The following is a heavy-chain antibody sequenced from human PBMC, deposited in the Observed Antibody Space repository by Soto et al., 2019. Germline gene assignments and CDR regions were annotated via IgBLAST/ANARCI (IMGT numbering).Heavy chain of an antibody. Sequence: QVQLQESGPGLVKPSGTLSLTCDVSSGSISSAHWWNGVRQPPGKGLEWIGEIYHSGSTNYNPSLKSRVTVPVDKSMHQFSLKLTSVTAADTAVYYCATNSYYSLGVWGQGTTVTVSS. CDR3: ATNSYYSLGV. J-gene: IGHJ6*02. V-gene: IGHV4-4*02. CDR1: SGSISSAHW. CDR2: IYHSGST.